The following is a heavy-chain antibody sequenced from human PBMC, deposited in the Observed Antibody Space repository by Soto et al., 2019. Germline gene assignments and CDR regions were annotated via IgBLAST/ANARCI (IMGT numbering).Heavy chain of an antibody. Sequence: QITLKESGPTLVTPTQTLTLTCTFSGFSLTDYAVGVGWFRQPPGKALEWLALIYWNDDNHYSPSPKNRLTFTKDISRNQVVLRMTTMDPVDTATYHCAHGSGWLVDLWGQGTLVTVSS. J-gene: IGHJ5*02. V-gene: IGHV2-5*01. D-gene: IGHD6-19*01. CDR3: AHGSGWLVDL. CDR1: GFSLTDYAVG. CDR2: IYWNDDN.